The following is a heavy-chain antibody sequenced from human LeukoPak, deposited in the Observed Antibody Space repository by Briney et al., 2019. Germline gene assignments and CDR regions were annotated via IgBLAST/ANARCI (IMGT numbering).Heavy chain of an antibody. CDR3: ARDGALVRGVIIPPFEY. D-gene: IGHD3-10*01. J-gene: IGHJ4*02. Sequence: ASVKVSCKASGYTFTNYGFNWVRQAPGQGLEWMRWISAYNGNTNYAQKLQGRVTLTTDTSTSTAYMELRSLRSDDTAVYYCARDGALVRGVIIPPFEYWGQGTLVTVSS. CDR1: GYTFTNYG. CDR2: ISAYNGNT. V-gene: IGHV1-18*04.